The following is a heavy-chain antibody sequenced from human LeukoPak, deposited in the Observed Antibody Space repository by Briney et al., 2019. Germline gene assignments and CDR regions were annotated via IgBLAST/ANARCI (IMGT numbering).Heavy chain of an antibody. J-gene: IGHJ4*02. CDR1: GFSFSSYA. CDR3: AKDGYDSSGYYFPSEYYYFDY. CDR2: ISGSGDST. V-gene: IGHV3-23*01. Sequence: GGSLRLSCAASGFSFSSYAIHWVRQAPGKGLEWVSAISGSGDSTYYPDAVKGRFTISRDNSKNTLYLQMGSLRVEDTAVYYCAKDGYDSSGYYFPSEYYYFDYWGQGTLVTVSS. D-gene: IGHD3-22*01.